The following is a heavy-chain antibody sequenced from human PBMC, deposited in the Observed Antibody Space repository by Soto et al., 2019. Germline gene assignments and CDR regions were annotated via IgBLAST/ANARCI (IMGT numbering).Heavy chain of an antibody. Sequence: QVQLVESGGGVVQPGRSLRLSCAASGFTFSSYGMPWVRQAPGKGLEGVAVIWYDGSNKYYADSVKGRFTISRDNSKNTLYLQMNRLRAEDTAVYYCAREQQLAHILDYRGQGTLVTVSS. CDR2: IWYDGSNK. D-gene: IGHD6-13*01. CDR3: AREQQLAHILDY. V-gene: IGHV3-33*01. J-gene: IGHJ4*02. CDR1: GFTFSSYG.